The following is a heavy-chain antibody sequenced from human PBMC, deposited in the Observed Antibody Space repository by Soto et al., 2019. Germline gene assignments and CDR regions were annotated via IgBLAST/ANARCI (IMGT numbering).Heavy chain of an antibody. Sequence: EVRLVESGGGLVQPGGSLRLSCEASGFSFSPYGMNWVRQAPGRGLEWISYISSTSTTMYYSDSVKGRCAISRDDARNSLSLEMNYLRADDTAVYYCATDWSAIAYGLDVWCQGTTVTVSS. D-gene: IGHD3-3*01. CDR2: ISSTSTTM. CDR1: GFSFSPYG. CDR3: ATDWSAIAYGLDV. J-gene: IGHJ6*02. V-gene: IGHV3-48*01.